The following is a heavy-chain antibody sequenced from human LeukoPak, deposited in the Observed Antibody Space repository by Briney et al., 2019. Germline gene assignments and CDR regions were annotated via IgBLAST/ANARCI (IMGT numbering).Heavy chain of an antibody. CDR3: ASSIATAGSAAFDM. CDR2: INGDGSTI. D-gene: IGHD6-13*01. Sequence: PGGSLRLSCVASGFTSSSYWMHWVRQAPGKGLVWVSRINGDGSTISYADSVKGRFTISRDNAKNTLYLQMNSLRAEDTAVYYCASSIATAGSAAFDMWGQGTMVTVSS. V-gene: IGHV3-74*01. J-gene: IGHJ3*02. CDR1: GFTSSSYW.